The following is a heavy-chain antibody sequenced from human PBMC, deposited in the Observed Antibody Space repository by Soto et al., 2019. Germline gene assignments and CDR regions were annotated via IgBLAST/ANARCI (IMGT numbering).Heavy chain of an antibody. CDR3: ARKDCSGASCYLSDWFDP. CDR1: GYRFDNYW. J-gene: IGHJ5*02. Sequence: GESLKISCKASGYRFDNYWIAWVRQMPGKGLEWMGIIYPGDSDTRYSPSFQGQVTISADKSISTAYLQWSSLKASDTAIYYCARKDCSGASCYLSDWFDPWGQGTQVTVSS. CDR2: IYPGDSDT. D-gene: IGHD2-15*01. V-gene: IGHV5-51*01.